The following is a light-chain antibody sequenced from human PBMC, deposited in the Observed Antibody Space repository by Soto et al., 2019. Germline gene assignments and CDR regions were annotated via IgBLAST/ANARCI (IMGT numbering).Light chain of an antibody. CDR2: EVS. J-gene: IGLJ3*02. V-gene: IGLV2-23*02. Sequence: QSVLTQPASVSGSSGQSITISCTGTSSDVGSYNLVSWYQQHPGKAPKLMIYEVSKRPSGVSNRFSGSKSGNTASLTISGLQAEDEADYYCCSYAGSSNWVFGGGTKLTVL. CDR1: SSDVGSYNL. CDR3: CSYAGSSNWV.